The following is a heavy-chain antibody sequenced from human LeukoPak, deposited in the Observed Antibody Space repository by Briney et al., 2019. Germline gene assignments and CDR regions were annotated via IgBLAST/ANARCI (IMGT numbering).Heavy chain of an antibody. D-gene: IGHD2-15*01. CDR3: ARDSSPFDGGRDYFDY. J-gene: IGHJ4*02. CDR1: GGIFSSYA. CDR2: IIPSFGTA. Sequence: SVKVSCKASGGIFSSYALSWVRQAPGQGLEWMGRIIPSFGTANYAQNFQGRVTITTDESTSTAYMELSSLRADDTAVYYCARDSSPFDGGRDYFDYWGQGTLVTVSS. V-gene: IGHV1-69*05.